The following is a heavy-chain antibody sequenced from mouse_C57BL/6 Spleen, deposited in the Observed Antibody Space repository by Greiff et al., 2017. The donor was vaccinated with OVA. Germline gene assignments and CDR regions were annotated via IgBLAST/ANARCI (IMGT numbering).Heavy chain of an antibody. CDR3: TRDGSSDHYFDY. CDR2: ISSGGDYI. Sequence: EVKLMESGEGLVKPGGSLKLSCAASGFTFSSYAMSWVRQTPEKRLEWVAYISSGGDYIYYADTVKGRFTISRDNARNTLYLQMSSLKSEDTAMYYCTRDGSSDHYFDYWGQGTTLTVSS. V-gene: IGHV5-9-1*02. D-gene: IGHD1-1*01. CDR1: GFTFSSYA. J-gene: IGHJ2*01.